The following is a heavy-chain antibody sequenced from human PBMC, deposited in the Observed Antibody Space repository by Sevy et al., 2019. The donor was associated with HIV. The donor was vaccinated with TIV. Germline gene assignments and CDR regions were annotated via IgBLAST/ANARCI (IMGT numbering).Heavy chain of an antibody. V-gene: IGHV1-24*01. J-gene: IGHJ4*02. D-gene: IGHD4-17*01. Sequence: ASVKVSCKVSGYTLTELSMHWVRQAPGKGLEWMGGFDPEDGETIYAQKFQGRVTMTEDTSTDTAYMELSSLRSEDTVVYYCATDNPIDYGDYATPVYWGQGTLVTVSS. CDR3: ATDNPIDYGDYATPVY. CDR1: GYTLTELS. CDR2: FDPEDGET.